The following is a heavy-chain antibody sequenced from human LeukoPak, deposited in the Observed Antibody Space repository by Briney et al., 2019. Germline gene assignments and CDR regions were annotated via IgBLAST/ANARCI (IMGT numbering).Heavy chain of an antibody. D-gene: IGHD3-10*01. V-gene: IGHV4-38-2*02. CDR1: GGSISSYY. CDR3: ARARYGSGSLKPGGWFDP. CDR2: IYHSGST. J-gene: IGHJ5*02. Sequence: SETLSLTCTVSGGSISSYYWSWIRQPPGKGLEWIGSIYHSGSTYYNPSLKSRVTISVDTSKNQFSLKLSSVTAADTAVYYCARARYGSGSLKPGGWFDPWGQGTLVTVSS.